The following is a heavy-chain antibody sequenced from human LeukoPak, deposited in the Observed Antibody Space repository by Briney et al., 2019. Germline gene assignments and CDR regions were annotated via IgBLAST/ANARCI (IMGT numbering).Heavy chain of an antibody. V-gene: IGHV5-51*01. CDR1: GDTFTHQW. J-gene: IGHJ4*02. CDR2: IYPRDSDT. Sequence: PGESLKISCKASGDTFTHQWIGWVRQKSGSGLEWMGIIYPRDSDTRYSPSFQGHVTIPADTSINTAYLEWSRLEASDTAIYYCARHSDVIGAIWGQGTLVTVSS. D-gene: IGHD3-10*01. CDR3: ARHSDVIGAI.